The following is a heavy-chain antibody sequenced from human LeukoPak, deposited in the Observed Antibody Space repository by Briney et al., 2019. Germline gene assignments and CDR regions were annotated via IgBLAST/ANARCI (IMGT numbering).Heavy chain of an antibody. CDR1: GGSISSSSYY. CDR2: IYYSGST. V-gene: IGHV4-39*07. D-gene: IGHD3-22*01. Sequence: SETLSLTCTVSGGSISSSSYYWAWIRQPPGKGLEWIGSIYYSGSTYYNPSLTSRLTISLDTSKNQFSLKLSSVTAADTAVYYCARLGLPPTYYYDSSGTFDIWGQGTMVTVSS. CDR3: ARLGLPPTYYYDSSGTFDI. J-gene: IGHJ3*02.